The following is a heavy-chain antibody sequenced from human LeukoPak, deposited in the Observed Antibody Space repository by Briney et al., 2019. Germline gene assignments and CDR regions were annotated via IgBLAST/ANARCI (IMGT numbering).Heavy chain of an antibody. V-gene: IGHV3-23*01. J-gene: IGHJ4*02. Sequence: GGSLRLSCAASGFPFSTYAMSWVRQAPGKGLEWVSVISGSGGDTYYADSVKGRFTISGDNPKNTVYLQMNSLRAEDTALYYCAKGGVYGDYYFDYWGQGTLVTVSS. CDR3: AKGGVYGDYYFDY. D-gene: IGHD4-17*01. CDR1: GFPFSTYA. CDR2: ISGSGGDT.